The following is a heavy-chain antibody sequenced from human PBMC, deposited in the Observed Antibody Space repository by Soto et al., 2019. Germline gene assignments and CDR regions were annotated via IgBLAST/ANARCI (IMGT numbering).Heavy chain of an antibody. CDR2: IKQDGSEN. CDR3: ARRGRRSGNYADAFDN. D-gene: IGHD1-26*01. J-gene: IGHJ3*02. Sequence: GGSLRLSCAASGFTFSGYWMSWARQAPGKGLEWVANIKQDGSENYFVDSVKGRFTISRDNAKNSLYLQMNSLKTDDTAVYYCARRGRRSGNYADAFDNWGQGTMVTVSS. V-gene: IGHV3-7*03. CDR1: GFTFSGYW.